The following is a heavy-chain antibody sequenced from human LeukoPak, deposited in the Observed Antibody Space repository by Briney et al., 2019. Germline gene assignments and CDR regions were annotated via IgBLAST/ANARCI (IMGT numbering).Heavy chain of an antibody. CDR1: GFNFDDYA. CDR3: TNGSPYHSGLDV. J-gene: IGHJ6*02. V-gene: IGHV3-9*01. Sequence: GRSLRLSCEGSGFNFDDYAMPWVRQAPGKGLEWVSGISFNSGSIGYADSVKGRFIISRDNAKKSLYLEMASLKTDDSALYYCTNGSPYHSGLDVWGQGTSVTVSS. D-gene: IGHD3-10*01. CDR2: ISFNSGSI.